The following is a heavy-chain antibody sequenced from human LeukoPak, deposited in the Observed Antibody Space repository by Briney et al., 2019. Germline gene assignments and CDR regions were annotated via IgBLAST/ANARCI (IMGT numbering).Heavy chain of an antibody. Sequence: XVRXAPXXXXXXXXXXXXYXGNTTYAQNLQGRGPMTTDTSTSTAYMELRSLRSDDTAVYYCARVTIQWELPTTPKVDWFDPWGQGTLVTVSS. V-gene: IGHV1-18*01. CDR2: XXXYXGNT. J-gene: IGHJ5*02. CDR3: ARVTIQWELPTTPKVDWFDP. D-gene: IGHD1-26*01.